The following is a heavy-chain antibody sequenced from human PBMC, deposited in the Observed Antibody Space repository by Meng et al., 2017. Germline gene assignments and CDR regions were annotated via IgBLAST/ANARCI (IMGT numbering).Heavy chain of an antibody. CDR2: IYTSGST. CDR3: ARDRSLPLGQLWGGVIDY. D-gene: IGHD5-18*01. CDR1: GGSISSGSYY. Sequence: SETLSLTCTVSGGSISSGSYYWSWIRQPAGKGLEWIGRIYTSGSTNYNPSLKSRVTISVDTSKNQFSLKLSSVTAADTAVYYCARDRSLPLGQLWGGVIDYWGQGTLVTVSS. V-gene: IGHV4-61*02. J-gene: IGHJ4*02.